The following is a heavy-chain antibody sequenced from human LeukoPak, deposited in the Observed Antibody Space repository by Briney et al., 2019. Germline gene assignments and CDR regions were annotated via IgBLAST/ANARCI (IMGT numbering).Heavy chain of an antibody. D-gene: IGHD3-22*01. Sequence: GGSLRLSCAASGFTFSSYGMSWVRQAPGKGLEWVSAISGSGGSTYYADSVKGRFTISRDNSKNTLYLQMNSLRAEDTAVYYCAKDSYDSSGYYVNWGQGTLVTVSS. CDR3: AKDSYDSSGYYVN. CDR2: ISGSGGST. CDR1: GFTFSSYG. V-gene: IGHV3-23*01. J-gene: IGHJ4*02.